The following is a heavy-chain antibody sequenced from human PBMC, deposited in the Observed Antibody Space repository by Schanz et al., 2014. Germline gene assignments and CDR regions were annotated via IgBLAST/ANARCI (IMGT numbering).Heavy chain of an antibody. CDR2: INPKSGDR. CDR3: AREGTVIRGLSGWFDP. J-gene: IGHJ5*02. CDR1: GYTFTGHH. D-gene: IGHD3-10*01. Sequence: QVQLVQSGAEVKKPGASVKVSCKASGYTFTGHHMHWVRQAPGQGLEWMGWINPKSGDRNYAQKFQGRVTMTMDTSISPVYMELRRLISDDTAVYYCAREGTVIRGLSGWFDPWGQGTLVTVSS. V-gene: IGHV1-2*02.